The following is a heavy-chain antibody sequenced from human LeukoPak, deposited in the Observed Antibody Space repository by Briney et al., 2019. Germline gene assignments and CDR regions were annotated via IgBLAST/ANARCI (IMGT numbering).Heavy chain of an antibody. CDR1: GFTLSNYW. CDR2: INQDGSEK. Sequence: GGSLRLSCAASGFTLSNYWMSWVRRAPGKGLEWVANINQDGSEKYYVDSVKGRFTISRDNAKHSLELQMNSLRAEDTAVYYCARDSHYGYTNSWHHLVHIDYWGQGTPVTVSS. V-gene: IGHV3-7*01. J-gene: IGHJ4*02. CDR3: ARDSHYGYTNSWHHLVHIDY. D-gene: IGHD6-13*01.